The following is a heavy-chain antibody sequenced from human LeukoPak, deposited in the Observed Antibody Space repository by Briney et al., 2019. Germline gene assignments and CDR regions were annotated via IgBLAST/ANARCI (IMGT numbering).Heavy chain of an antibody. CDR3: ARWNGLNCRSSTSCHYNWFDP. D-gene: IGHD2-2*01. V-gene: IGHV4-31*03. J-gene: IGHJ5*02. CDR1: GGSISSGGYY. Sequence: PSQTLSLTCTVSGGSISSGGYYWSWIRQHPGKGLEWVGYIYYSGSTYYNPSLKSRVTISVDTSKNQFSLKLSSVTAADTAVYYCARWNGLNCRSSTSCHYNWFDPWGQGTLVTVSS. CDR2: IYYSGST.